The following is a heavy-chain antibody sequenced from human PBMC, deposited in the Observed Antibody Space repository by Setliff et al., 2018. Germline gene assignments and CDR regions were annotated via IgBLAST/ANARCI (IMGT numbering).Heavy chain of an antibody. Sequence: SETLSLTCTVSGGSINNYYWSWIRQPAGKGLEWIGRVYSNVGTNFNPPLKSRVTMSVDASKNQISLKLMSVTAADTAVYYCASRNSDGGPEYFQHWGQGALVTVSS. J-gene: IGHJ1*01. CDR1: GGSINNYY. V-gene: IGHV4-4*07. CDR3: ASRNSDGGPEYFQH. D-gene: IGHD1-26*01. CDR2: VYSNVGT.